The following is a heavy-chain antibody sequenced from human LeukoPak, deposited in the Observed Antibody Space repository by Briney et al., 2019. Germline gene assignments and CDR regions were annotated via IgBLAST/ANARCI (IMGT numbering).Heavy chain of an antibody. CDR2: ISWNSGSI. V-gene: IGHV3-9*01. D-gene: IGHD5-12*01. Sequence: PGGSLRLSCAASGFTFDDYAMHWVRQAPGKGLEWVSGISWNSGSIGYADSVKGRFTISRDNAKNSLYLQMNSLRAEDTALYYCAKAKGLRPRHDAFDIWGQGTMVTVSS. J-gene: IGHJ3*02. CDR3: AKAKGLRPRHDAFDI. CDR1: GFTFDDYA.